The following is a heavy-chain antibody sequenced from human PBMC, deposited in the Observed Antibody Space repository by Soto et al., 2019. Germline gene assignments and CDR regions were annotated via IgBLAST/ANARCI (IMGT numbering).Heavy chain of an antibody. Sequence: ASVKVSCKASGGTFSSYAISWVRQAPGKGLEWKGGIITIFGTAIYAQKFQGRVTMTRNDSISTAYMELSSLRSEDTAVYYCARVRRGDSYYYYYYYYMDVWGKGTTVTVSS. CDR2: IITIFGTA. D-gene: IGHD2-21*02. CDR3: ARVRRGDSYYYYYYYYMDV. CDR1: GGTFSSYA. V-gene: IGHV1-69*05. J-gene: IGHJ6*03.